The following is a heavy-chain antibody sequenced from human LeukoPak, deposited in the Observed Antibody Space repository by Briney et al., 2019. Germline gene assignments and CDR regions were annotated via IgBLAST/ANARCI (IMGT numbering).Heavy chain of an antibody. D-gene: IGHD2-2*01. CDR3: ARGKGVVRAYYYYMDV. CDR2: IYTSGST. J-gene: IGHJ6*03. V-gene: IGHV4-61*02. CDR1: GGSISSGSYY. Sequence: PSETLSPTCTVSGGSISSGSYYWSWIRQPAGKGLEWIGRIYTSGSTNYNPSLKSRVTISVDTSKNQFSLKLSSVTAADTAVYYCARGKGVVRAYYYYMDVWGKGTTVTVSS.